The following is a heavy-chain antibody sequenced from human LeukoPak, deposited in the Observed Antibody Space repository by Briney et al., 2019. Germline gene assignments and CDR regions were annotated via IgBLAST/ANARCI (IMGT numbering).Heavy chain of an antibody. CDR1: GGSFSSYY. J-gene: IGHJ4*02. Sequence: SETLSLTCAVYGGSFSSYYWSWIRQPPGKGLEWIGEINHSGSTNYNPSLKSRVTISVDTSRNQFSLKLSSVTAADTAVYYCASENGPGDYWGQGTLVTVSS. CDR2: INHSGST. CDR3: ASENGPGDY. V-gene: IGHV4-34*01. D-gene: IGHD2-8*01.